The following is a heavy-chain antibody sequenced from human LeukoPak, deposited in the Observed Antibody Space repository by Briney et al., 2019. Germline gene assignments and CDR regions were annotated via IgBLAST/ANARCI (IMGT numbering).Heavy chain of an antibody. Sequence: PSETLSLTCTVSGGSISSHYWSWIRQPPGKRLEWIGYIYYSGNTNYNPSLKSRVTISLDTSRSQFSLKLSSVTAAETAVYYCARSPLYPYWFDSWGQGTLVTVSS. CDR3: ARSPLYPYWFDS. V-gene: IGHV4-59*11. J-gene: IGHJ5*01. CDR1: GGSISSHY. CDR2: IYYSGNT. D-gene: IGHD2-8*01.